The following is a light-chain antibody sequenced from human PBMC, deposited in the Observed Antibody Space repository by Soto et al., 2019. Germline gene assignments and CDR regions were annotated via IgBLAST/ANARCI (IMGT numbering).Light chain of an antibody. V-gene: IGLV2-14*01. CDR1: SSDVGGYNY. Sequence: QSVLTQSASVSGSPGQSITISCTGTSSDVGGYNYVSWYQQHPGKAPKLMIYDVSNRPSGVSNRFSGSKSGNTASLTISGLQAEDEADYYCSSYTCSSTPYVFGTGSMVTV. J-gene: IGLJ1*01. CDR3: SSYTCSSTPYV. CDR2: DVS.